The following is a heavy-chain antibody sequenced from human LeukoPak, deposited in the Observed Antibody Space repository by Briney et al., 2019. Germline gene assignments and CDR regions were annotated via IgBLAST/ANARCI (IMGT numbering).Heavy chain of an antibody. CDR2: INPSGGST. CDR1: GYTFTSYY. D-gene: IGHD3-22*01. V-gene: IGHV1-46*01. CDR3: ARDHRYYDSSGYYFPIDY. Sequence: ASVKVSCKASGYTFTSYYMHWVRQAPGQGLEWMGLINPSGGSTSYAQKFQGRVTMTRDTSTSTVYMELRSLRSEDTAVYYCARDHRYYDSSGYYFPIDYWGQGTLVTVSS. J-gene: IGHJ4*02.